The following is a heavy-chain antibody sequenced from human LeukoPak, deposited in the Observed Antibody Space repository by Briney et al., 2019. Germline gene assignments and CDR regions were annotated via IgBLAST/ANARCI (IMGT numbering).Heavy chain of an antibody. CDR2: IYHSGST. J-gene: IGHJ4*02. CDR3: ARGAVRGATFDY. D-gene: IGHD3-10*01. CDR1: GGSISSGGYS. Sequence: PSETLSLTCAVSGGSISSGGYSWSWIRQPPGKGLEWIGYIYHSGSTYYNPSLKSRVTISVDRSKNQFSLKLSSVTAADTAVYYCARGAVRGATFDYWGQGTLVTVSS. V-gene: IGHV4-30-2*01.